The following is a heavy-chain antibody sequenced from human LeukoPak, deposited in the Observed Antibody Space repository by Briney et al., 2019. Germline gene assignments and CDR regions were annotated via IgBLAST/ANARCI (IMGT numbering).Heavy chain of an antibody. D-gene: IGHD3-9*01. CDR1: GGSISSGYYY. J-gene: IGHJ5*02. CDR3: AREVQYDILTGYYGFDP. Sequence: SETLSLTCIVSGGSISSGYYYWSWIRQPAGKGLEWIGRIYTSGSTNYNPSLKSRVTISVDTSKNQFSLKLSSVTAADTAVYYCAREVQYDILTGYYGFDPWGQGTLVTVSS. CDR2: IYTSGST. V-gene: IGHV4-61*02.